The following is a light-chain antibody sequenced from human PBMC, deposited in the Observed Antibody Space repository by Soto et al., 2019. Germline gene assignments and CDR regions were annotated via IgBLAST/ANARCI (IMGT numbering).Light chain of an antibody. CDR1: ESVSSN. Sequence: EIVITQFPITPSMSPGERATPSFRAGESVSSNLAWYQQKPGQAPRLLIYDTSSRATGIPDRFSGSGSGTDFTLTISRLEPEDFAVFFCQQYGTSEIIFGQGTRLEIK. CDR3: QQYGTSEII. J-gene: IGKJ5*01. CDR2: DTS. V-gene: IGKV3-20*01.